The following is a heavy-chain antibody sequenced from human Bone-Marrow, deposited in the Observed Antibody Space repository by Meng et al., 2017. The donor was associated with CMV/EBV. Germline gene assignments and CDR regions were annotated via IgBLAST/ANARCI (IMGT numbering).Heavy chain of an antibody. V-gene: IGHV3-30*04. J-gene: IGHJ5*02. CDR1: GFTFSSYA. CDR2: ISYDGSNK. CDR3: ARDGGGWFDP. Sequence: GGSLRLSCAASGFTFSSYAMHWVRQAPGKGLEWVAVISYDGSNKYYADSVKGRFTISRDNSKNTLYLQMNSLRAEDTAVYYCARDGGGWFDPWGQGTLVTVSS. D-gene: IGHD3-16*01.